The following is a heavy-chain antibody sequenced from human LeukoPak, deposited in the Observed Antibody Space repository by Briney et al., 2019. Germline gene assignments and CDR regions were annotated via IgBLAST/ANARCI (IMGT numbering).Heavy chain of an antibody. CDR1: GFTFSTYS. CDR2: ISSSSSTI. J-gene: IGHJ4*02. V-gene: IGHV3-48*01. D-gene: IGHD5-24*01. CDR3: AREMTIITYSFDS. Sequence: PGGSLRLSCTASGFTFSTYSMNWVRQAPGKGLEWVSYISSSSSTICYADSVKGRFTISRDNAKNSLYLQMNSLRAEDTAVYYCAREMTIITYSFDSWGQGTLVTVSS.